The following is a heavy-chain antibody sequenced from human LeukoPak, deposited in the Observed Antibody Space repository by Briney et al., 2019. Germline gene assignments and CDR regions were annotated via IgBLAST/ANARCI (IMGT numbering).Heavy chain of an antibody. CDR3: ATDRLRTMVRGVLRSLEGFDP. CDR1: GYTLIELP. J-gene: IGHJ5*02. CDR2: FDPEEGET. D-gene: IGHD3-10*01. Sequence: GASVKVSCKVSGYTLIELPMHWVRQAPGKGLEWMGGFDPEEGETIYAQKFQGRVTMTEDTSTDTAYMALSSLRSEDTAVYYCATDRLRTMVRGVLRSLEGFDPWGQGTLVTVSS. V-gene: IGHV1-24*01.